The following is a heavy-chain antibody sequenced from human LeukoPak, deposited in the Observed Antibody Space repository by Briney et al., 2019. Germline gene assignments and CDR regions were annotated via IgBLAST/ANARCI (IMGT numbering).Heavy chain of an antibody. CDR1: GGSFSGYY. V-gene: IGHV4-34*01. Sequence: SETLSLTCAVYGGSFSGYYWSWIRQPPGKGLEWIGEINHSGSTNYNPSLKSRVTISVDTSKNQFSLRLSSVTAADTAVYYCARGYCSSTSCWNWFDPWGQGTLVTVSS. J-gene: IGHJ5*02. D-gene: IGHD2-2*01. CDR2: INHSGST. CDR3: ARGYCSSTSCWNWFDP.